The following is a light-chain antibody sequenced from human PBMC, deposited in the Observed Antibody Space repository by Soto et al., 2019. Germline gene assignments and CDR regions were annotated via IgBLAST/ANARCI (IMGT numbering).Light chain of an antibody. J-gene: IGKJ1*01. V-gene: IGKV3-20*01. Sequence: EIVLTQSPGTLSLSPGERATLSCRASQSVSSAYLAWYQHKPGQPPTLLIYAASSRVTGIPDRFSGSGSGTDFTLTISSLEPEDFAVYYCQQYGSSSPWTFGPGTKVEIK. CDR3: QQYGSSSPWT. CDR2: AAS. CDR1: QSVSSAY.